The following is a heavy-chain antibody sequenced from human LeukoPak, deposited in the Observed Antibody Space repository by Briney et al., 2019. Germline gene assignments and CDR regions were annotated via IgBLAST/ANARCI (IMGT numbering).Heavy chain of an antibody. V-gene: IGHV3-7*03. D-gene: IGHD6-19*01. CDR2: IKQDGSEK. CDR3: AKDIEIGGSGWYYFDY. CDR1: GFTFSSYW. J-gene: IGHJ4*02. Sequence: PGGSLRLSCAASGFTFSSYWMSWVRQAPGKGLEWVANIKQDGSEKYYVDSVKGRFTISRDNAKNSLYLQMNSLRAEDTALYYCAKDIEIGGSGWYYFDYWGQGTLVTVSS.